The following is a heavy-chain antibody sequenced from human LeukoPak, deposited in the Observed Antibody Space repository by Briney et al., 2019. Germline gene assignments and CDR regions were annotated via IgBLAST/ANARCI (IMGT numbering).Heavy chain of an antibody. J-gene: IGHJ4*02. CDR2: IIPVFGIT. V-gene: IGHV1-69*17. CDR3: ARVNGYYYLDS. D-gene: IGHD5-24*01. CDR1: GGTFSSYA. Sequence: SVKVSCKASGGTFSSYAVSWVRLTPGQGLEWLGGIIPVFGITTYAQKFQAKVTMTADKSTNTAYLEISSLTSDDTAVYYCARVNGYYYLDSWGQGTLVTVSS.